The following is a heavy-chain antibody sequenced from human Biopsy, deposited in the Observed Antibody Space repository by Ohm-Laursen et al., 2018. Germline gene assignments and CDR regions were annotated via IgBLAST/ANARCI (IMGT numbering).Heavy chain of an antibody. CDR2: VYYTGST. J-gene: IGHJ2*01. Sequence: GTLSLTCTVSGDSTSSYYWSWIRQPPGKGLEWIGYVYYTGSTDYNPSLQSRVTISVDTSKNHFSLRLRSVTPADTAIYYCARDRGFYSDRTVPGYFDLWGRGTLVTISP. CDR3: ARDRGFYSDRTVPGYFDL. D-gene: IGHD3-22*01. V-gene: IGHV4-59*01. CDR1: GDSTSSYY.